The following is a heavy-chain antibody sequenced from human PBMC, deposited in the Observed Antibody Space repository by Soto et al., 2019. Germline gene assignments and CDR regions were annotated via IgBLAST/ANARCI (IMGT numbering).Heavy chain of an antibody. J-gene: IGHJ4*02. V-gene: IGHV3-23*01. CDR1: GFTFSSYG. Sequence: PGGSLRLSCAASGFTFSSYGMSWVRQAPGKRLEWVSTFPSGGRDTYDPDSVKGRFTISRDNSKNILYLQMNSLRAEDTAVYYCAKALGTSGWYFDYWGQGTLVTVSS. D-gene: IGHD6-19*01. CDR2: FPSGGRDT. CDR3: AKALGTSGWYFDY.